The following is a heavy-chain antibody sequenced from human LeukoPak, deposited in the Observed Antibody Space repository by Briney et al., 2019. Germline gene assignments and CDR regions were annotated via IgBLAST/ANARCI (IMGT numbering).Heavy chain of an antibody. Sequence: PGGSLRLSCAVSGFIFNSYAMHWVRQAPGKGLEYVSAISSNGDSTYYANSVRGRFTISRDNSKNTLYLQMGSLRAEDTAVYYCATSYGSNKHPFDYWGQGTLVTVSS. CDR3: ATSYGSNKHPFDY. CDR1: GFIFNSYA. J-gene: IGHJ4*02. CDR2: ISSNGDST. V-gene: IGHV3-64*01. D-gene: IGHD4-23*01.